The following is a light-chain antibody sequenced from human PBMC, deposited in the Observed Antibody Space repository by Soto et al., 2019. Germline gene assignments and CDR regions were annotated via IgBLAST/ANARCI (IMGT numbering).Light chain of an antibody. CDR1: SSDVGGYNY. J-gene: IGLJ2*01. CDR3: SSYTSSSTLE. Sequence: QSVLTQPASVSGSPGQLITISCTGTSSDVGGYNYVSWYQQHPGKAPKLMIYDVSNRPSGVSNRFSGSKSGNTASLTISGLQAEDEADYYCSSYTSSSTLEVGGGTKLTVL. CDR2: DVS. V-gene: IGLV2-14*01.